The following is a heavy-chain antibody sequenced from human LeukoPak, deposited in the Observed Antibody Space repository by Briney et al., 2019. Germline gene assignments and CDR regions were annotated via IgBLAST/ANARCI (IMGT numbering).Heavy chain of an antibody. CDR2: IIPIFGTA. D-gene: IGHD2-2*01. V-gene: IGHV1-69*06. CDR3: ARGSVVVPAATYYYMDV. Sequence: SVKVSCKASGGTFSSYAISWVRQAPGQGLEWMGGIIPIFGTANYAQKFQGRVTITADKSTSTAYMELSSLRSEDTAVYYCARGSVVVPAATYYYMDVWGKGTTVTVSS. CDR1: GGTFSSYA. J-gene: IGHJ6*03.